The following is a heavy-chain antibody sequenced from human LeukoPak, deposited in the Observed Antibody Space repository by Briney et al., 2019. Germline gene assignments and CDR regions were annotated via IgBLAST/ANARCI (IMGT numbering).Heavy chain of an antibody. CDR1: AFTFSNYA. CDR2: ISASGGST. D-gene: IGHD6-19*01. V-gene: IGHV3-23*01. J-gene: IGHJ4*02. Sequence: PGGSLRLSCLASAFTFSNYALTWVRQAPGKGLEWVSAISASGGSTYYADSVKGRFTISRDNSKNTLSLQMNSLRAEDTAIYYCVKGLGTVAGPFDYWGQGALVTVSS. CDR3: VKGLGTVAGPFDY.